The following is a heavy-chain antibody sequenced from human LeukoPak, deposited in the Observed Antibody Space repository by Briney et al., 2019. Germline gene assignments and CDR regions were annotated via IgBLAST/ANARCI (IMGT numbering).Heavy chain of an antibody. CDR1: GFTFSNYA. J-gene: IGHJ4*02. V-gene: IGHV3-23*01. Sequence: GGSLRLSCAASGFTFSNYAMTWVRQAPGKGLEWVSTISGSGGSTYYADSVKGRFTISRDNSKNTLYLQMNSLRVEDTAVYYCARHIVGATQHFDSWGQGTLATVSS. D-gene: IGHD1-26*01. CDR3: ARHIVGATQHFDS. CDR2: ISGSGGST.